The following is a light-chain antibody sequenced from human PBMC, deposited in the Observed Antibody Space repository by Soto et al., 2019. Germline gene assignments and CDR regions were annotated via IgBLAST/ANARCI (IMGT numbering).Light chain of an antibody. V-gene: IGLV2-14*01. CDR2: EVT. Sequence: QSALTQPASVSGSPGQSITISCTGTSSDIGPYNYVSWYQQHPGKAPKLIIYEVTNRPSGVSHRFSGSKSGTTASLTISGLQTEDEAHFYCSSYTTSSTVVFGGGTKLT. J-gene: IGLJ3*02. CDR3: SSYTTSSTVV. CDR1: SSDIGPYNY.